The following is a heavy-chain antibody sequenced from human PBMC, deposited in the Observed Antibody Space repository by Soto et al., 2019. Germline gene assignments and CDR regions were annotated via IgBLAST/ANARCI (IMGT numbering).Heavy chain of an antibody. D-gene: IGHD2-21*01. CDR3: ATLPPRIVVTVLPIPT. V-gene: IGHV4-4*02. J-gene: IGHJ5*02. Sequence: QVYLHQSGPGLVKPSGTLSLTCAVPGDSISSTHWWTWVRQTPGKGLKWIGEVYHSESTSHNPSLKSQGTISVDTSNNQFSLKLTSVTAADTAVYYCATLPPRIVVTVLPIPTWGQGTLVSVSS. CDR2: VYHSEST. CDR1: GDSISSTHW.